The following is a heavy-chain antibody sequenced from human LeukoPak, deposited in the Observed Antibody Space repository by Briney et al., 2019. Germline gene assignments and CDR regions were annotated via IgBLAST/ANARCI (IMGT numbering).Heavy chain of an antibody. D-gene: IGHD1-14*01. CDR3: ASQDR. CDR1: GFTFSDYW. V-gene: IGHV3-7*01. CDR2: IRQDDGEK. J-gene: IGHJ4*02. Sequence: TGGSLRLYCSASGFTFSDYWMMWVRQAPGKGLEWVGNIRQDDGEKNYVDSVKGRFTISRDNAKNSLYLQMNSLRAEDTAVYYCASQDRWGQGTPVTVSS.